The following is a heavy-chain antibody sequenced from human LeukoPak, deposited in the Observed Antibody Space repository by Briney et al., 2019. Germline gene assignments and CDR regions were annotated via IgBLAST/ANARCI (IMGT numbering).Heavy chain of an antibody. CDR1: GGSISSGDYY. CDR2: IYYSGST. CDR3: ARAPIAAAGNWFDP. D-gene: IGHD6-13*01. J-gene: IGHJ5*02. Sequence: SETLSLTCTVSGGSISSGDYYWSWIRQPPGKGLEWIGYIYYSGSTYYNPSLKSRVTISVDTSKNQFSLKLSSVTAAATAVYYCARAPIAAAGNWFDPWGQGTLVTVSS. V-gene: IGHV4-30-4*01.